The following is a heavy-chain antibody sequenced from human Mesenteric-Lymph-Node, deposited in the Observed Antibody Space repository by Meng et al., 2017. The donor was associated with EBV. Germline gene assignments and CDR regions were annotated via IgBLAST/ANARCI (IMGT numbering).Heavy chain of an antibody. CDR2: IKHSGST. CDR1: GGSVSSGSSY. Sequence: QVQLQESGPGLVKPSETRSLTCTVAGGSVSSGSSYWSCIRQPPGKGLEWIGEIKHSGSTNYNPSLKSRVTISVDTSKNQFSLMLSSVTAADTAVYYCARDYQDCSGDTCYDWFDPWGQGTLVTVSS. V-gene: IGHV4-61*01. CDR3: ARDYQDCSGDTCYDWFDP. J-gene: IGHJ5*02. D-gene: IGHD2-15*01.